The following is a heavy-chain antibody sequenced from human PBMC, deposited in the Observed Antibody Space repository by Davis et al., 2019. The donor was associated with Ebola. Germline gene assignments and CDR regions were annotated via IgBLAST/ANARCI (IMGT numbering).Heavy chain of an antibody. CDR1: GYSFPTYW. D-gene: IGHD2-8*02. V-gene: IGHV5-51*01. J-gene: IGHJ3*02. CDR2: IYPGDSDT. CDR3: ASLRRTITGMDDGFDI. Sequence: GESLKISCRTSGYSFSGYSFPTYWIGWVRQMPGKGLEWMGIIYPGDSDTRYSPSFRGQVTISADKSTKTAFLQWSSLKAADTAMYYCASLRRTITGMDDGFDIWGQGTMVTVSS.